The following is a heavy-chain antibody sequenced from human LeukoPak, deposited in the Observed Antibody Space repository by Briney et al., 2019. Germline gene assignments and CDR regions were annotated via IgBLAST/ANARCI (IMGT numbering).Heavy chain of an antibody. D-gene: IGHD4-17*01. CDR1: GDPINNYY. J-gene: IGHJ2*01. CDR2: IYTSGST. Sequence: KPSETLSLTCTVSGDPINNYYWSWIRQPAGKGLEWIGRIYTSGSTNYNPSLKSRVTMSLDTSKNQFSLKLSSVTAADTAVYYCARGRGGTTVSTGRYFDLWGRGTLVTVSS. V-gene: IGHV4-4*07. CDR3: ARGRGGTTVSTGRYFDL.